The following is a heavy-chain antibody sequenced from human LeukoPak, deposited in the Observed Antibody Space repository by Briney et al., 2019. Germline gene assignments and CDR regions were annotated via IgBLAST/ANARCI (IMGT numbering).Heavy chain of an antibody. J-gene: IGHJ5*02. V-gene: IGHV1-18*01. CDR2: ISAYNGNT. CDR3: ARDSKRYFDWFLNWFDP. D-gene: IGHD3-9*01. CDR1: GYTFTSYG. Sequence: PGASVKVSCKASGYTFTSYGISWVRQAPGQGLEWMGWISAYNGNTNYAQKLQGRVTMTTDTSTSTAYMELRSLRSDDTAVYYCARDSKRYFDWFLNWFDPWGQGTLVTVSS.